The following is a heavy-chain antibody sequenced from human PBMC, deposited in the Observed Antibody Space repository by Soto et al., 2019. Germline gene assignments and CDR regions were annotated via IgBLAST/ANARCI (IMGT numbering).Heavy chain of an antibody. CDR3: AHAGDYDLLTFDH. CDR1: VFSLSTYHMG. D-gene: IGHD4-17*01. V-gene: IGHV2-5*02. J-gene: IGHJ4*02. CDR2: IYWDDDK. Sequence: QITWKESGPTLVKPAKTLTLTCDFSVFSLSTYHMGVAWIRQPPGKALEWLALIYWDDDKRYSPSLKDRLAISKDTSSNQVVLTITNMDPVDTATYFCAHAGDYDLLTFDHWGPGTLVTVSS.